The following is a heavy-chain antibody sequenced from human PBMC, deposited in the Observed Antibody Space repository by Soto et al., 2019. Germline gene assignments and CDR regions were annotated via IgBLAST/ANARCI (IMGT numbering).Heavy chain of an antibody. Sequence: QVQLQESGPGLVKPSQTLSLTCTVSGGSISSGGYYWSWIRQHPGKGLEWIGYIYYSGSTYYNPSLTRRSPISVAPSTTQSPLTLSSVTAAATAVYYCSGIYSGRPGASLRSWGQGTLVTVSS. J-gene: IGHJ5*02. CDR1: GGSISSGGYY. D-gene: IGHD1-26*01. V-gene: IGHV4-31*03. CDR3: SGIYSGRPGASLRS. CDR2: IYYSGST.